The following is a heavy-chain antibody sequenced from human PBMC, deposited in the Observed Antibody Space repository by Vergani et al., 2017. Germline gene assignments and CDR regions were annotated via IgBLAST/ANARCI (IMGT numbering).Heavy chain of an antibody. Sequence: EVQLVESGGGLVKPGGSLRLSCAASGFTFSNAWMSWVRQAPGKGLEWVGRIKSKTDGGTTDYAAPVKGRFTISRDDSKNTLYLQMNSLRAEDTAVYYCAKDLSGYSYGYNDDYWGQGTLVTVSS. J-gene: IGHJ4*02. CDR2: IKSKTDGGTT. V-gene: IGHV3-15*01. CDR1: GFTFSNAW. CDR3: AKDLSGYSYGYNDDY. D-gene: IGHD5-18*01.